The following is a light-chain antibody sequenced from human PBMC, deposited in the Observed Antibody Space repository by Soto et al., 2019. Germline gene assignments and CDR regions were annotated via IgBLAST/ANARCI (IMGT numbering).Light chain of an antibody. CDR1: SSDVGGYNY. CDR2: EVN. CDR3: AAWDDSLAWV. Sequence: QSVLTQPPSASGSPGQSVAISCTGTSSDVGGYNYVSWYQQHPGKAPKLMIYEVNKRPSGVPDRFSGSKSDNTASLTVSGLQAEDEADYYCAAWDDSLAWVFGGGTKLTVL. V-gene: IGLV2-8*01. J-gene: IGLJ3*02.